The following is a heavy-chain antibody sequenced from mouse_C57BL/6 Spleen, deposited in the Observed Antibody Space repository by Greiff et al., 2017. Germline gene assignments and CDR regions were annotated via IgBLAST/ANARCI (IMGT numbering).Heavy chain of an antibody. D-gene: IGHD1-1*02. J-gene: IGHJ3*01. CDR1: GFSFNTYA. CDR3: VRLNYAGGFAY. CDR2: IRSKSNNYAT. Sequence: EVQLVESGGGLVQPKGSLKLSCAASGFSFNTYAMNWVRQAPGKGLEWVARIRSKSNNYATYYADSVKDRFTISRDDSESMLYLQKNNLKTEDTAMYYCVRLNYAGGFAYWGQGTLVTVSA. V-gene: IGHV10-1*01.